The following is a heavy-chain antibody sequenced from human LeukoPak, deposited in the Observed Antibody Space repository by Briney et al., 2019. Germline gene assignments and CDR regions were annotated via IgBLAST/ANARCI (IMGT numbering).Heavy chain of an antibody. CDR1: GFTFSSYW. Sequence: PGGSLRLSCAASGFTFSSYWMSWVRQAPGKGLEWVANRKQDGSEKYYVDSVKGRFTISRDNAKNSLYLQMSGLRAEDTAVYYCATSAHIEVGTAPPPDYWGQGTLVTVTS. D-gene: IGHD2-21*02. CDR2: RKQDGSEK. J-gene: IGHJ4*02. CDR3: ATSAHIEVGTAPPPDY. V-gene: IGHV3-7*01.